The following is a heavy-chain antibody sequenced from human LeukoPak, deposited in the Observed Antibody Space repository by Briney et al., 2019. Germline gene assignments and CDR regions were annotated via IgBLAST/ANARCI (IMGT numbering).Heavy chain of an antibody. V-gene: IGHV3-23*01. CDR3: AKVGQHYYDILTGQEADY. Sequence: GGSLRLSCAASGFTFSNYAMSWVRQAPGKGLHWVSAIDGRDDTTYYADSVEGRFTISRDISKNTLYLQMNSLRGEDTAVYYCAKVGQHYYDILTGQEADYWGQGTLVTVSS. D-gene: IGHD3-9*01. CDR1: GFTFSNYA. J-gene: IGHJ4*02. CDR2: IDGRDDTT.